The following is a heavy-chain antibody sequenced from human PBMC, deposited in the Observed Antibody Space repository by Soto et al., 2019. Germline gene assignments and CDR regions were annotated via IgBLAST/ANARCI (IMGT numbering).Heavy chain of an antibody. V-gene: IGHV4-59*01. CDR2: IYYSGST. CDR3: ARGLAAPYFDY. CDR1: GGSISSYY. J-gene: IGHJ4*02. D-gene: IGHD6-13*01. Sequence: PSETLSLTCTVSGGSISSYYWSWIRQPPGKGLEWIGYIYYSGSTNYNPSLKSRVTITVDTSKNQFSLKLSSVTAADTAVYYCARGLAAPYFDYWGQGTLVTVSS.